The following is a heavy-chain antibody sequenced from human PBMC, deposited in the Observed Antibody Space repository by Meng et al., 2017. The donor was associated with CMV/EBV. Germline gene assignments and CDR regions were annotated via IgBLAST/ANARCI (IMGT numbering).Heavy chain of an antibody. CDR1: DGSISSGDYS. D-gene: IGHD2-21*02. CDR2: IYYSGST. Sequence: HVPLTESVPAPVRPSLTLARACSVPDGSISSGDYSWSWIRHPTGKGLGWIGYIYYSGSTYYNPSLKSRVTISVDTSKNQFSLKLSSVTAADTAVYYCAREGDNPFDYWGQGTLVTVSS. J-gene: IGHJ4*02. V-gene: IGHV4-30-4*08. CDR3: AREGDNPFDY.